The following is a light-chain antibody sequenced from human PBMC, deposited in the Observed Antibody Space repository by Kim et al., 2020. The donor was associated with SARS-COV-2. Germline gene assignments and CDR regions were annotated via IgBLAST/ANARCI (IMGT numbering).Light chain of an antibody. CDR1: SLKSYY. Sequence: AWGRTVRITCQGDSLKSYYASWYQQKPGQAPVLVIYGKNNRPSGIPDRFSGSSSGNTASLTITGAQAEDEADYYCNSRDSSGNHYVFGTGTKVTVL. V-gene: IGLV3-19*01. CDR3: NSRDSSGNHYV. CDR2: GKN. J-gene: IGLJ1*01.